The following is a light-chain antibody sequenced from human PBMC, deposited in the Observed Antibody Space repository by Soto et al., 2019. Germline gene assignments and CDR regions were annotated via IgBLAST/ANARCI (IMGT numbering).Light chain of an antibody. Sequence: EIVMTQSPATLSVSPGERATLSCRASQSVSSNLAWYQQKLGQAPRLLIYGASTRATCIPARLSGSGSGTEFALTISSLQSEDFAVYYCQQYKNWPTFGQGTKVEIK. CDR3: QQYKNWPT. CDR2: GAS. CDR1: QSVSSN. V-gene: IGKV3-15*01. J-gene: IGKJ1*01.